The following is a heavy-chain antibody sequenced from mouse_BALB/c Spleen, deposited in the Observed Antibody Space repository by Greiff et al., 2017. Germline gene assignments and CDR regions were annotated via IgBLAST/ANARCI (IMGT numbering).Heavy chain of an antibody. J-gene: IGHJ2*01. V-gene: IGHV1S29*02. CDR2: IYPYNGGT. CDR1: GYTFTDYN. CDR3: ARWGRDFDD. Sequence: EVQLQQSGPELVKPGASVKISCKASGYTFTDYNMHWVKQSHGKSLEWIGYIYPYNGGTGYNQKFKSKATLTVDNSSSTAYMELRSLTSEDSAVYYCARWGRDFDDWGQGTTLTVSS.